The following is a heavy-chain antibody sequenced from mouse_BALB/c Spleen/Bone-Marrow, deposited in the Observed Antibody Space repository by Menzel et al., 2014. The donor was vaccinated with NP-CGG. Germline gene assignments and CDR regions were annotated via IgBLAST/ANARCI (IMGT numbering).Heavy chain of an antibody. V-gene: IGHV5-9-2*01. D-gene: IGHD2-4*01. Sequence: EVMLVESGGGLVKSGGSLKLSCAASGFSFNSYGMSWVRQTPEKRLEWVATISGGGSYTFYPDSVKGLFTISRDNAKNNLYLQLSSLRSEDTALYYCARHAYYDQTEVSFVYWGQGTLVTVSA. CDR3: ARHAYYDQTEVSFVY. J-gene: IGHJ3*01. CDR1: GFSFNSYG. CDR2: ISGGGSYT.